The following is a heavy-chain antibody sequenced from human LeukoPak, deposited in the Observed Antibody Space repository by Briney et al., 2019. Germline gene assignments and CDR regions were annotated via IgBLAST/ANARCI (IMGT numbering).Heavy chain of an antibody. V-gene: IGHV3-11*01. CDR1: GFTFSDYY. CDR3: ARDNSLILPSSGYYDY. J-gene: IGHJ4*02. CDR2: ISSSGSTI. Sequence: GGSLRLSCAASGFTFSDYYMSWIRQAPGKGLEWVSYISSSGSTIHYADSVKGRFTISRDNAKNSLYLQMNSLRAEDTAVYYCARDNSLILPSSGYYDYWGQGTLVTVSS. D-gene: IGHD3-22*01.